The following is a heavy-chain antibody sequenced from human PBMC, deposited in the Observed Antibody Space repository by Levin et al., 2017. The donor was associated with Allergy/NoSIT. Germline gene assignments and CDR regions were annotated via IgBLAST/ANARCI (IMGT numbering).Heavy chain of an antibody. CDR2: IYWDDNK. CDR3: ARWKGGFDY. J-gene: IGHJ4*02. V-gene: IGHV2-5*02. D-gene: IGHD1-1*01. Sequence: QTLSLTCSFSGFPLTTSGVAVGWIRQPPGKALEWLALIYWDDNKRYSPSLRSRLTITKDTSRNQVLLIMTNMDPVDTATYYCARWKGGFDYWGQGTLVIVSS. CDR1: GFPLTTSGVA.